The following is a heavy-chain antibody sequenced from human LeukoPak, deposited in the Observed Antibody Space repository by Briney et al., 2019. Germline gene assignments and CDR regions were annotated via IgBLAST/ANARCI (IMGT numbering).Heavy chain of an antibody. Sequence: SETLSLTCTVSGGSISSGDYYWSWIRQPPGKGLEWIGYIYYSGSTNYNPSLKSRVTISVDTSKNQFSLKLSSVTAADTAVYYCARDRKRYYYDSSGYPFVSWFDPRGQGTLVTVSS. D-gene: IGHD3-22*01. J-gene: IGHJ5*02. CDR1: GGSISSGDYY. V-gene: IGHV4-61*08. CDR3: ARDRKRYYYDSSGYPFVSWFDP. CDR2: IYYSGST.